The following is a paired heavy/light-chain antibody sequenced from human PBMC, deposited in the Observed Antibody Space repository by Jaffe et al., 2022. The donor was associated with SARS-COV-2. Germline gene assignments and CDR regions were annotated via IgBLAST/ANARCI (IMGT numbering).Heavy chain of an antibody. CDR2: IYYSGST. V-gene: IGHV4-31*03. CDR3: ASERGLAHYDSSGYWFAFDI. J-gene: IGHJ3*02. D-gene: IGHD3-22*01. Sequence: QVQLQESGPGLVKPSQTLSLTCTVSGGSISSGGYYWSWIRQHPGKGLEWIGYIYYSGSTYYNPSLKSRVTISVDTSKNQFSLKLSSVTAADTAVYYCASERGLAHYDSSGYWFAFDIWGQGTMVTVSS. CDR1: GGSISSGGYY.
Light chain of an antibody. CDR3: QQRSNWPPWT. CDR2: DAS. Sequence: EIVLTQSPATLSLSPGERATLSCRASQSVSSYLAWYQQKPGQAPRLLIYDASNRATGIPARFSGSGSGTDFTLTISSLEPEDFAVYYCQQRSNWPPWTFGQGTKVEIK. J-gene: IGKJ1*01. V-gene: IGKV3-11*01. CDR1: QSVSSY.